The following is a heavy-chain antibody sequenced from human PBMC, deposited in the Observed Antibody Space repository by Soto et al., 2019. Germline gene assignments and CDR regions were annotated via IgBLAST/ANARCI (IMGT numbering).Heavy chain of an antibody. CDR1: GYSFTIYG. Sequence: ASVKVACKASGYSFTIYGISWGRQDPGQGLEWMRWMNPYSGNTDYAQKLQGRVTMTRNTSTSTAYMELSSLRSEDTAVYYCARGRLRYCDWLCPTDYWGQGTLVTVSS. J-gene: IGHJ4*02. CDR2: MNPYSGNT. CDR3: ARGRLRYCDWLCPTDY. V-gene: IGHV1-8*02. D-gene: IGHD3-9*01.